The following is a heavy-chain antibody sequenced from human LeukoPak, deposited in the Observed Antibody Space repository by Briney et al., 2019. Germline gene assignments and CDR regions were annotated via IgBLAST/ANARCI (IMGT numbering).Heavy chain of an antibody. D-gene: IGHD3-9*01. Sequence: SETLSLTCAVYGGSFSGYYWSWIRQPPGKGLEWIGEINHSGSTNYNPSLKSRVTISVDTSKNQFSLKLSSVTAADTAVYYCARLYHYDILTGYKPFDYWGQGTLVTVSS. J-gene: IGHJ4*02. V-gene: IGHV4-34*01. CDR3: ARLYHYDILTGYKPFDY. CDR2: INHSGST. CDR1: GGSFSGYY.